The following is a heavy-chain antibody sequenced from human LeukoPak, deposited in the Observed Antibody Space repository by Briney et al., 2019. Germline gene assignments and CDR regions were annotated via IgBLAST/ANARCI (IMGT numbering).Heavy chain of an antibody. Sequence: GGSLRLSCAASGFTFGNYYMHWVRQAPGKGLEWVSYISDSGSTIYYADSVKGRFTVSRDNAKNLLYLQMNNLRDDDTAVYYCARRGELWGQGTLVTVSS. CDR3: ARRGEL. CDR2: ISDSGSTI. J-gene: IGHJ4*02. CDR1: GFTFGNYY. V-gene: IGHV3-48*02. D-gene: IGHD3-10*01.